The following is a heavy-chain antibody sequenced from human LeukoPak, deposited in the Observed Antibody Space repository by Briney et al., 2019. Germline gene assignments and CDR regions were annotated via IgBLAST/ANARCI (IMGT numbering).Heavy chain of an antibody. V-gene: IGHV3-7*04. J-gene: IGHJ5*02. CDR2: IKQDGSEK. D-gene: IGHD6-19*01. Sequence: KTGGSLRLSCAASGFTFSSYWMSWVRQAPGKGLEWVANIKQDGSEKYYVDSVKGRFTISRDNAKNSLYLQMNILRAEDTAVYYCARGSSGWYPNWFDPWGQGTLVTVSS. CDR1: GFTFSSYW. CDR3: ARGSSGWYPNWFDP.